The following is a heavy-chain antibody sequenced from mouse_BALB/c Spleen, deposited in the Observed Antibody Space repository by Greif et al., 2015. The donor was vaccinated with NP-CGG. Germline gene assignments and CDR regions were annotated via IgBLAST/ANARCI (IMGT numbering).Heavy chain of an antibody. CDR2: IDPETGGT. Sequence: VPLKPSGAELVRPGASVALSCKASGYTFTDYGMHRGEQTPLHGLELIWAIDPETGGTAYNQKCKGKATLTADKSSSTAYMELRSLTSEDSAVYYCTTDGYYGYWGQGTTLTVSS. D-gene: IGHD2-3*01. V-gene: IGHV1-15*01. CDR3: TTDGYYGY. J-gene: IGHJ2*01. CDR1: GYTFTDYG.